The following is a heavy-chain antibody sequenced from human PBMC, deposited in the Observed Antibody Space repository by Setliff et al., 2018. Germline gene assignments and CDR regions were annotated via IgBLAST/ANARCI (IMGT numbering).Heavy chain of an antibody. D-gene: IGHD5-12*01. CDR3: ARGYSGYDYLKPFDY. J-gene: IGHJ4*02. V-gene: IGHV4-39*01. Sequence: SETLSLTCTVSGGSISSSSYYWGWIRQPPGKGLEWIGSIYYSGSTYYNPSLKSRVTISVDTSKNQFSLKLSSVTAADTAVYYCARGYSGYDYLKPFDYWGQGTLVT. CDR2: IYYSGST. CDR1: GGSISSSSYY.